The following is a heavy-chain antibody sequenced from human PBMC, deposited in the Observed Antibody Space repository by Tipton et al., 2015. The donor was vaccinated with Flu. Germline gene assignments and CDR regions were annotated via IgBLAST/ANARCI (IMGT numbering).Heavy chain of an antibody. Sequence: SLRLSCAASGFTFSDDYMSWIRQAPGKGLEWVSHISSSGSTINYADSVKGRFTISRDNAKNSLYLQMNSLRAEDTAVYYCARDHPPSITVLGEITDYFGMGVWGQGTTVPVPS. J-gene: IGHJ6*02. CDR2: ISSSGSTI. CDR3: ARDHPPSITVLGEITDYFGMGV. D-gene: IGHD3-3*01. CDR1: GFTFSDDY. V-gene: IGHV3-11*01.